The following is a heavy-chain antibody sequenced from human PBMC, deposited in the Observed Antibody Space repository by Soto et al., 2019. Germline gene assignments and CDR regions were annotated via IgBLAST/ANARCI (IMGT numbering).Heavy chain of an antibody. D-gene: IGHD3-3*01. J-gene: IGHJ6*02. Sequence: GGSLRLSCAASGFTFSSYSMNWVRQAPGKGLEWVSYISSSSSTIYYADSVKGRFTISRDNAKNSLYLQMNSLRDEDTAVYYCARRRIRFLELLSPYYYYGMDVWGQGTTVTLSS. CDR2: ISSSSSTI. V-gene: IGHV3-48*02. CDR1: GFTFSSYS. CDR3: ARRRIRFLELLSPYYYYGMDV.